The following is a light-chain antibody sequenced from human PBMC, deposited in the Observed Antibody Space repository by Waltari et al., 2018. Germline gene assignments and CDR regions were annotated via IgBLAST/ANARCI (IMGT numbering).Light chain of an antibody. Sequence: QSALTQPASASGSPGQSITISCTGTSSDVGGYNYVSWYQQYPGKAPQLMLYEVSYLPSVISNRFSGSKSGNTATLTISGLQAEDEADYYCSSYTSTKTGVFGTGTKVTVL. V-gene: IGLV2-14*01. CDR1: SSDVGGYNY. J-gene: IGLJ1*01. CDR3: SSYTSTKTGV. CDR2: EVS.